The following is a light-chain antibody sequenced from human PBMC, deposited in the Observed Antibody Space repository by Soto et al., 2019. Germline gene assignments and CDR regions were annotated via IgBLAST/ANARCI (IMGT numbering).Light chain of an antibody. J-gene: IGKJ1*01. V-gene: IGKV2-30*01. CDR3: MQGTHWPWT. CDR2: MVS. CDR1: QGLVYSNGDVF. Sequence: DVVMTQSPLSLPVTLGQPASISCRSSQGLVYSNGDVFLNWFHQRPGQSPRRLIYMVSKRDSGVSARCRGRGSGTDFKLRISRVESEDVGVYRCMQGTHWPWTFGEGTTVAIK.